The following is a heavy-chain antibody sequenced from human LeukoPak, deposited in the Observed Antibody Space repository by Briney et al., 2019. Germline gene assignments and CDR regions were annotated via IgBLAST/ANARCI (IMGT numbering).Heavy chain of an antibody. CDR2: IYHSETT. J-gene: IGHJ1*01. Sequence: PSETLSLTCAVSGGSISCGGYSWSWIRQPPGKGLEWIGYIYHSETTYYNPCLKSRVTISVDRSKNQFSLSLGSVDAADTAVYYCASSPPYGDYVTEYFQHWGQGTLVTVSS. CDR3: ASSPPYGDYVTEYFQH. V-gene: IGHV4-30-2*01. CDR1: GGSISCGGYS. D-gene: IGHD4-17*01.